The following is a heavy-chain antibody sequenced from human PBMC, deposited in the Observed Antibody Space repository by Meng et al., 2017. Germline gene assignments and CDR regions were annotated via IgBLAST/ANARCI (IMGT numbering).Heavy chain of an antibody. CDR3: ARVTSSYYFDY. CDR2: IYYSGST. J-gene: IGHJ4*02. D-gene: IGHD2/OR15-2a*01. Sequence: QVLLQQPGPGLLNPSQTLSLTCTVSGGSISSGGYYWSWIRQHPGKGLEWIGYIYYSGSTYYNPSLKSLVTISVDTSKNQFSLKLSSVTAADTAVYYCARVTSSYYFDYWGQGTLVTVSS. CDR1: GGSISSGGYY. V-gene: IGHV4-31*01.